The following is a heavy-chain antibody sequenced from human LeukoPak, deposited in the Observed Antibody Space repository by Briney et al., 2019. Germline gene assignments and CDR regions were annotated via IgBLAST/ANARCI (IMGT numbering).Heavy chain of an antibody. J-gene: IGHJ4*02. D-gene: IGHD6-19*01. Sequence: GGSLRLSCAASGFTFSSYAMHWVRQAPGKGLEYVSAISSNGGSTYYANSVKGRFTISRDNSKNTLYLQMGSLRAEDMAVYYCARASVPYSSGSYDYWGQGTLVTVSS. V-gene: IGHV3-64*01. CDR1: GFTFSSYA. CDR2: ISSNGGST. CDR3: ARASVPYSSGSYDY.